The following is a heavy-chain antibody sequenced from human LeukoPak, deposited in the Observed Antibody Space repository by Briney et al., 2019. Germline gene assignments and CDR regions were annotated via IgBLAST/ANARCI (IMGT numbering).Heavy chain of an antibody. Sequence: SETLSLTCTVSGGSISSYYWSWIRQPPGKGLEWIGSIYYSGSTYYNPSLKSRVTISVDTSKNQFSLKLSSVTAADTAVYYCARVIYGSGSYYNVRGAFDIWGQGTMVTVSS. CDR3: ARVIYGSGSYYNVRGAFDI. D-gene: IGHD3-10*01. CDR2: IYYSGST. V-gene: IGHV4-59*05. CDR1: GGSISSYY. J-gene: IGHJ3*02.